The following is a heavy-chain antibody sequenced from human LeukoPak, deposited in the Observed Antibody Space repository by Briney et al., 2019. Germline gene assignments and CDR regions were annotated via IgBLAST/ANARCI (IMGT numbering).Heavy chain of an antibody. Sequence: ASVKVSCKASGYTFTGYYIHWVRQAPGQGREWMGWINPNSGGTNYAQKFQGRVTMTRDTSINTAYMELSRLRSDDTAVYFCARVSKGYCGGYCYSDYWGQGTLVTVSS. CDR1: GYTFTGYY. CDR2: INPNSGGT. CDR3: ARVSKGYCGGYCYSDY. V-gene: IGHV1-2*02. D-gene: IGHD2-21*02. J-gene: IGHJ4*02.